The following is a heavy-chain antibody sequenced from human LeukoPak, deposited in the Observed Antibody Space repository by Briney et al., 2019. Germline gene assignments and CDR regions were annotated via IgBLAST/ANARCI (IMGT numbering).Heavy chain of an antibody. CDR1: GDSISSGGHY. Sequence: SETLSLTCTVSGDSISSGGHYWGWIRQTPGKRLEWIGNIYFSGDTSYNPSLKSRLTTSVDTSKNQLFLNLDSVTAADTAVYYCARDSGFWLYWGQGTLVTVSS. CDR2: IYFSGDT. D-gene: IGHD3-22*01. V-gene: IGHV4-39*07. J-gene: IGHJ4*02. CDR3: ARDSGFWLY.